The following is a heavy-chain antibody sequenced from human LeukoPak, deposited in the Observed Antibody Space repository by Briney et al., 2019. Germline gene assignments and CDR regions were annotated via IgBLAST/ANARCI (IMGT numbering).Heavy chain of an antibody. D-gene: IGHD6-19*01. J-gene: IGHJ4*02. CDR1: GFTFSTYS. Sequence: GGSLRLSCAASGFTFSTYSMNWVRQAPGRGLEWVSSINSISSHIYYADSVKGRFTISRDNAKNSLYLQMNSLRAKDTAVYYCARDLAGDQDYWGQGTLVTVSS. CDR3: ARDLAGDQDY. CDR2: INSISSHI. V-gene: IGHV3-21*01.